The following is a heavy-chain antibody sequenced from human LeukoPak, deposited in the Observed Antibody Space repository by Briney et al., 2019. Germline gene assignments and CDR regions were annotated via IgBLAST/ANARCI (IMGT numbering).Heavy chain of an antibody. Sequence: GGSLRLSCAASGFTFSGFAMSWVRRTPGKGLEWVPGISGSGDNTLYAASVKGRFTISRDNSKNTLYLQMNSLRAEDTAVYYCAKDSDDFWRANYMDVWGKGTTVTVSS. CDR2: ISGSGDNT. D-gene: IGHD3-3*01. CDR1: GFTFSGFA. J-gene: IGHJ6*03. V-gene: IGHV3-23*01. CDR3: AKDSDDFWRANYMDV.